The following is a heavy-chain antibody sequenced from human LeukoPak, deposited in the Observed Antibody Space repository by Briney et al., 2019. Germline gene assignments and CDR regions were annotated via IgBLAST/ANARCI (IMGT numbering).Heavy chain of an antibody. CDR1: GDSVSSNSAT. Sequence: SQTLSLTCAISGDSVSSNSATWNWIRQSPSRGLEWLGRTYYRSKWYNDYAASVKSRITINPDTSKNQLSLQLNSVTPEDTAVYYCARQFRNGLDIWGQGTMVTVST. CDR2: TYYRSKWYN. CDR3: ARQFRNGLDI. V-gene: IGHV6-1*01. J-gene: IGHJ3*02. D-gene: IGHD3-10*01.